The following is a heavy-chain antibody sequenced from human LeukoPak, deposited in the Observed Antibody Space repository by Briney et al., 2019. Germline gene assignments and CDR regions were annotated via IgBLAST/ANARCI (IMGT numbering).Heavy chain of an antibody. Sequence: GGSLRLSCAASGFTFSSYGMHWVRQAPGKGLEWVAVISYDGSNKYYADPVKGRFTISRDNSKNTLYLQMNSLRAEDTAVYYCARDRGYDFWSGYYFDYWGQGTLVTVSS. J-gene: IGHJ4*02. CDR1: GFTFSSYG. D-gene: IGHD3-3*01. CDR3: ARDRGYDFWSGYYFDY. CDR2: ISYDGSNK. V-gene: IGHV3-30*03.